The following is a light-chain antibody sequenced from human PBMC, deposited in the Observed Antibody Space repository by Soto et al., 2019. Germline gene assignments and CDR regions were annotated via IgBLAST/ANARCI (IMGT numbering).Light chain of an antibody. CDR2: GAS. CDR3: LQYGSSPFT. CDR1: QSVWSSY. Sequence: EIVLTQSPGTLSLSPGERATLSCRASQSVWSSYLAWYQQKPGQTPRLLIYGASSRATGIPDRFSGSGSGTDFTLTISRLEPEDFAVYYGLQYGSSPFTFGPGTKVDVK. J-gene: IGKJ3*01. V-gene: IGKV3-20*01.